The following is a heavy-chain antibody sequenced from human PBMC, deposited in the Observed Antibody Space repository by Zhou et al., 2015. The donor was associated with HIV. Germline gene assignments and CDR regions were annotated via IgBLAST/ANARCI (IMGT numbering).Heavy chain of an antibody. CDR1: GYTFTNND. J-gene: IGHJ4*02. CDR3: TRGRWEVPDAY. V-gene: IGHV1-8*01. D-gene: IGHD1-26*01. Sequence: QVQLVQSGAELKKPGASVKVSCQASGYTFTNNDINWVRQAPGQGLEWMGWMNPNSGNSGSAQKFQGRLTMTRNTSISTAYMELSGLTSEDTATYYCTRGRWEVPDAYWGQGTLVTVSP. CDR2: MNPNSGNS.